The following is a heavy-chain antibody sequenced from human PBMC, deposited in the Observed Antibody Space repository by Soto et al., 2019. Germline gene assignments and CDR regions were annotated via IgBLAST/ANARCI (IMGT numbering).Heavy chain of an antibody. CDR3: ATGDWSRTNNFDT. CDR1: GFLFSHYY. Sequence: NLLESGGGLVKPGGSLRLSCEGSGFLFSHYYMSWIRQGPEKRLELVAYINSNSTAFYYADSVKGRFTVSKDDAKKSVFLQMISVTSDDTATYYCATGDWSRTNNFDTWGQGTQVIVSA. D-gene: IGHD2-2*01. CDR2: INSNSTAF. J-gene: IGHJ5*02. V-gene: IGHV3-11*01.